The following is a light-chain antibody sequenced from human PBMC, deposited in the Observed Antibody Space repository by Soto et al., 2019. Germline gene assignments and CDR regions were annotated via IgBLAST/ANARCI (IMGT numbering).Light chain of an antibody. J-gene: IGLJ3*02. CDR2: HDS. Sequence: SYELTQPPSVSVAPGKTARITCGGNNIGGKDVHWFQQKPGQAPVLVIHHDSDRPSGIPERFSGSTSGNTATLTISRVEAGDEADYYCQVWDSTSDHSVFGAGTKLTVL. CDR1: NIGGKD. CDR3: QVWDSTSDHSV. V-gene: IGLV3-21*04.